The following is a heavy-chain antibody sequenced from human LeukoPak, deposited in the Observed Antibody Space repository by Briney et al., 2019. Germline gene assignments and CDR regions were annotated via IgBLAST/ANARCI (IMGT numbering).Heavy chain of an antibody. V-gene: IGHV3-9*01. CDR3: AKASCSCGTCSCDS. Sequence: GRSLRLSCAASGFTFDDYAMHWVRQAPGKGLEWVSGISWGSGSIGYADSVKGRFTISRDNAKYSLYLQMNSLRAEDTALYYCAKASCSCGTCSCDSWGQGTLVTVSS. J-gene: IGHJ4*02. D-gene: IGHD2-15*01. CDR1: GFTFDDYA. CDR2: ISWGSGSI.